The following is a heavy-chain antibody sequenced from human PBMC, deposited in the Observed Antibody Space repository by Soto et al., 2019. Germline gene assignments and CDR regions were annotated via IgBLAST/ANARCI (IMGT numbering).Heavy chain of an antibody. CDR1: GFTFSSYG. D-gene: IGHD5-18*01. Sequence: PGGSLRLSCAASGFTFSSYGMHWVRQAPGKGLEWVAVISYDGSNKYYADSVKGRFTISRDNSKNTLYLQMNSLRAEDTAVYYCATYSYGHRAFDYWGQGTLVTVSS. CDR2: ISYDGSNK. V-gene: IGHV3-30*03. J-gene: IGHJ4*02. CDR3: ATYSYGHRAFDY.